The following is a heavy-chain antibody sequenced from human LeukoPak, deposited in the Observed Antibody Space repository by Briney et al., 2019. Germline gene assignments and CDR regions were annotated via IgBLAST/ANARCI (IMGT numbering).Heavy chain of an antibody. Sequence: GGSLRLSCAASGLSVSGNYMSWVRQAPGKGLEWVSVIYSGGSTDYADSVKGRFTISRDNSKNTLYLQTSSLRAEDTAVYYCARASTTVPNLLDHWGRGTLVTVSS. CDR3: ARASTTVPNLLDH. D-gene: IGHD4-17*01. V-gene: IGHV3-53*01. CDR1: GLSVSGNY. CDR2: IYSGGST. J-gene: IGHJ4*02.